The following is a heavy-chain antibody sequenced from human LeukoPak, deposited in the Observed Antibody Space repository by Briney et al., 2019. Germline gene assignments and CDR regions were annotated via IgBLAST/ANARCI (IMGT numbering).Heavy chain of an antibody. CDR3: ARAGIVGARKGAFDI. J-gene: IGHJ3*02. CDR2: IYYSGST. CDR1: GGSISSYY. V-gene: IGHV4-59*01. Sequence: PSETLSLTCTVSGGSISSYYWSWLRQPPGKGLEWIGYIYYSGSTNYNPSLKSRVTISVDTSKNQFSLKLSSVTAADTAVYYCARAGIVGARKGAFDIWGQGTMVTVSS. D-gene: IGHD1-26*01.